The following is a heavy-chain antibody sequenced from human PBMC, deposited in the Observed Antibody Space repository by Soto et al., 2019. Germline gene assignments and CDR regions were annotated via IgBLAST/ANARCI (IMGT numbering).Heavy chain of an antibody. J-gene: IGHJ3*02. CDR2: IHSGGSS. CDR1: DYSINSDSNL. D-gene: IGHD2-2*01. CDR3: ARLRVPAAFDAFDI. V-gene: IGHV4-28*01. Sequence: SETLSLTCTVSDYSINSDSNLWGWIRQPPGKGLEWIGYIHSGGSSYYNPSLKSRVTISVDTSKNQFSLKLSSVTAADTAVYYCARLRVPAAFDAFDIWGQGTMVTVSS.